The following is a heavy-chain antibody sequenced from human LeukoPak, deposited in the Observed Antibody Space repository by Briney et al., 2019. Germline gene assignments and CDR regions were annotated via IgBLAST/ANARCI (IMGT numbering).Heavy chain of an antibody. CDR3: ARGRSPTLL. CDR1: GFTVSSNS. V-gene: IGHV3-48*04. CDR2: ISSSGSII. D-gene: IGHD2-15*01. J-gene: IGHJ4*02. Sequence: GGSLRLSCTVSGFTVSSNSMNWVRQAPGKGLEWVSYISSSGSIIYYADSVKGRFTISRDNAKNSLFLQMNSLRAEDTAVYYCARGRSPTLLWGQGTLVTVSS.